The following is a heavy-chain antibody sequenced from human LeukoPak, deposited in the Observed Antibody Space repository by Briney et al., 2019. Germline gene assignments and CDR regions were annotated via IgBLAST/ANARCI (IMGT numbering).Heavy chain of an antibody. D-gene: IGHD3-22*01. CDR1: GGSISSSSYY. Sequence: SETLSLTCTVSGGSISSSSYYWGWIRQPPGKGLEWIGSIYYSGSTYYNPSLKSRVTISVDTSKNQFSLKLSSVTAADTAVYYCASEIDGYYDSSGALLDYWGQGTLVTVSS. CDR2: IYYSGST. J-gene: IGHJ4*02. V-gene: IGHV4-39*07. CDR3: ASEIDGYYDSSGALLDY.